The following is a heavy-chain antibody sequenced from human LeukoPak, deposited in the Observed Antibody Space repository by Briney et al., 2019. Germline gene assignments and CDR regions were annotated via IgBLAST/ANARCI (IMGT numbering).Heavy chain of an antibody. CDR3: ASDQGDCSGGSCYSNLGY. Sequence: ASVKVSCKASGYTFTSYGISWVRQAPGQGLEWIGWISAYNGNTNYAQKLQGRVTMTTDTSTSTAYMELRSLRSDDTAVYYCASDQGDCSGGSCYSNLGYWGQGTLVTVSS. V-gene: IGHV1-18*01. CDR1: GYTFTSYG. J-gene: IGHJ4*02. D-gene: IGHD2-15*01. CDR2: ISAYNGNT.